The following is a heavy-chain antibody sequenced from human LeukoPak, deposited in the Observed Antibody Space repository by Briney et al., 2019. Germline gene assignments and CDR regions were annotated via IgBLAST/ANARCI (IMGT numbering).Heavy chain of an antibody. CDR2: FDPEDGET. Sequence: ASVKVSCKVSGYTLTKLYIHWARQAPGKGLEWMGGFDPEDGETIYAQQFQGRVTMTEDTSSDTAYMELKNLRSEDTAVYYCGTLRWHIIELHYYYAMDVWGQGTTVTVSS. D-gene: IGHD2-21*01. J-gene: IGHJ6*02. CDR3: GTLRWHIIELHYYYAMDV. CDR1: GYTLTKLY. V-gene: IGHV1-24*01.